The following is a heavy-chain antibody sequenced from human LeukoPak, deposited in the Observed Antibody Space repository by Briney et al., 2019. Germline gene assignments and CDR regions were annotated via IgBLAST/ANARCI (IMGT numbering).Heavy chain of an antibody. J-gene: IGHJ4*02. CDR1: GYTFTGYY. V-gene: IGHV1-2*02. CDR3: AGDNGAVAGPFDY. D-gene: IGHD6-19*01. Sequence: ASVKVSCKASGYTFTGYYIHWVRQAPGQGLEWMGWINPNSGGTNYAQKFQGRVTMTRDTSISTAYMELSRLRSDDTAVYYCAGDNGAVAGPFDYWGQGTLVTVSS. CDR2: INPNSGGT.